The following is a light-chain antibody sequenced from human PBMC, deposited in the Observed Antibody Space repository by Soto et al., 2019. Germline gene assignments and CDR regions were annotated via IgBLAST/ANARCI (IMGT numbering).Light chain of an antibody. CDR2: DVS. CDR3: CSYAGSYSI. Sequence: QSALTQPRSVSGSPGQSVTISCTGSSSDVGGYNYVSWYQQYPGKAPRLMIYDVSKRPSVVPDRFSGSKSGSTASLTISGLQAEDEADYYCCSYAGSYSIFGGGTKLTVL. V-gene: IGLV2-11*01. CDR1: SSDVGGYNY. J-gene: IGLJ2*01.